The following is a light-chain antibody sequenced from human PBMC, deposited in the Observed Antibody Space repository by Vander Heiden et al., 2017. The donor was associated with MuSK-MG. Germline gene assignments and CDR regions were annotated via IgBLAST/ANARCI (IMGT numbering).Light chain of an antibody. J-gene: IGKJ3*01. CDR1: QDVLDF. CDR3: QTIKNSMFT. Sequence: DTQVTQSPSYLSASVGDRVTITCQASQDVLDFLNWYQQKVGEAPHLLIHEGSNLNRGVPPRFRGSGSGTNFTFTITSLQPEDAGTYYCQTIKNSMFTFGHGTKVDV. CDR2: EGS. V-gene: IGKV1-33*01.